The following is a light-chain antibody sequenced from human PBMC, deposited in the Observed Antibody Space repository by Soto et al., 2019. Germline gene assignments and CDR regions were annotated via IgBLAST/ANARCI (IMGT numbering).Light chain of an antibody. V-gene: IGKV3-15*01. CDR3: QQYNDWLGT. J-gene: IGKJ4*01. CDR2: GAS. Sequence: EILMTQSPASLSVSPGERATLSCRASQSVSSKIAWYQQKPGQAPRLLIYGASTRATGVPARFSGSGSGTEFTLTISSLQSEDFAVYYCQQYNDWLGTFGGGTKVEIK. CDR1: QSVSSK.